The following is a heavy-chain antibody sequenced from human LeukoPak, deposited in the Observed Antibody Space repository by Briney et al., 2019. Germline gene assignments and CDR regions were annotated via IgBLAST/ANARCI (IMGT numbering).Heavy chain of an antibody. CDR2: IYYSGSA. CDR3: SGSMLRADMDV. V-gene: IGHV4-59*12. CDR1: GGSISSYY. D-gene: IGHD3-10*01. J-gene: IGHJ6*02. Sequence: SETLSLTCTVSGGSISSYYWSWIRQPPGKGLEWIGYIYYSGSANYNPSLKSRVTISVDRPKNQFSLKLRSVTAADTAVYYCSGSMLRADMDVWGQGTTVTVSS.